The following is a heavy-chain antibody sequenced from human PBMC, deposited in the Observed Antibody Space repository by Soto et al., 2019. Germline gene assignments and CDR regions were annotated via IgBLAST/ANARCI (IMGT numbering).Heavy chain of an antibody. V-gene: IGHV4-4*02. D-gene: IGHD4-17*01. CDR2: IYHSGST. CDR3: ARGLGDYGGGFDD. J-gene: IGHJ4*02. CDR1: GGSISSSNW. Sequence: SETLSLTCAVSGGSISSSNWWSWVRQPPGKGLEWIGEIYHSGSTNYNPSLKSRVTISVDKSKNQFSLKLSSVTAADTAVYYCARGLGDYGGGFDDWGQGTLVTVSS.